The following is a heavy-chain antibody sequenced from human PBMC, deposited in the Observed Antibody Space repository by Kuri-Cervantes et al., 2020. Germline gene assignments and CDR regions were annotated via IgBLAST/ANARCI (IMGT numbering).Heavy chain of an antibody. CDR3: ARGYCSGGSCYSVGINDY. CDR2: INPSGGST. CDR1: GYTLTELS. V-gene: IGHV1-46*01. Sequence: ASVKVSCKVSGYTLTELSMHWVRQAPGKGLEWMGIINPSGGSTSYAQKFQGRVTMTRDTSTSTVYMELSSLRSEDTAVYYCARGYCSGGSCYSVGINDYWGQGTLVTVSS. J-gene: IGHJ4*02. D-gene: IGHD2-15*01.